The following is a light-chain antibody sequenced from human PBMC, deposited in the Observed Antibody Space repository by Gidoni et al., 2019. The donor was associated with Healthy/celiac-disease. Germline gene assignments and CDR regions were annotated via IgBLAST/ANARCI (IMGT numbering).Light chain of an antibody. CDR2: KAS. Sequence: DIEMTKSPSTLSASVGDRVTITCRASQSISSWLAWYQQKPGTAPKLLIYKASSLESGVPSRFSGSGSGTEFPLTISRLHPDDFATYYCQQYNSYPYTFGQGTKLEIK. CDR3: QQYNSYPYT. CDR1: QSISSW. J-gene: IGKJ2*01. V-gene: IGKV1-5*03.